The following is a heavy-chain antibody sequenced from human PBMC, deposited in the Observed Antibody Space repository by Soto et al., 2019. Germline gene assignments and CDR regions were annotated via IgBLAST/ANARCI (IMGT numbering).Heavy chain of an antibody. CDR2: IYYSGST. CDR1: GCSISSGCYY. D-gene: IGHD2-15*01. Sequence: SETLSLTCTVSGCSISSGCYYCSWIRQHPGKGLEWIGYIYYSGSTYYNPSLKSRVTISVDTSKNQFSLKLSSVTAADTAVYYCARDPGYCSGGSCYRSGMDVWGQGTTVTVSS. CDR3: ARDPGYCSGGSCYRSGMDV. J-gene: IGHJ6*02. V-gene: IGHV4-31*03.